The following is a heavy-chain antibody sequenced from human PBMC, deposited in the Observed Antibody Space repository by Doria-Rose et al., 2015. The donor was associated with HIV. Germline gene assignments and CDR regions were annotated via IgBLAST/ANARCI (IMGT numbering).Heavy chain of an antibody. CDR2: IRYDGSNK. V-gene: IGHV3-30*02. Sequence: VRQAPGKGLEWVAFIRYDGSNKYYADSVKGRFTISRDNSKNTLYLQMNSLRAEDTAVYYCATPAGGYCSGGSCPGPIWGQGTMVTVSS. CDR3: ATPAGGYCSGGSCPGPI. D-gene: IGHD2-15*01. J-gene: IGHJ3*02.